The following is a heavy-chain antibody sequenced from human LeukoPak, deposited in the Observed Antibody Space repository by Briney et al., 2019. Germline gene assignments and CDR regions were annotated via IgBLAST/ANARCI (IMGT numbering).Heavy chain of an antibody. V-gene: IGHV3-48*01. J-gene: IGHJ4*02. Sequence: GGSLRLSCAASGFTFSSHSMNWVRQAPGKGLEWVSYISSSSSARYYADSVKGRFTISRDDARNSLYLQMNSLRAEDTAVYYCARMSGSRLPGYWGQGALVTVSS. CDR3: ARMSGSRLPGY. CDR1: GFTFSSHS. D-gene: IGHD3-3*01. CDR2: ISSSSSAR.